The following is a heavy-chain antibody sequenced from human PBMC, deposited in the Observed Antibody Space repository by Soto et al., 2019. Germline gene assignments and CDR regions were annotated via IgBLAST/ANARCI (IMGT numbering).Heavy chain of an antibody. CDR3: ARDGVGTTAFFGYFDY. D-gene: IGHD1-26*01. Sequence: GGSLRLSCEASGVSFSGYGMHWVRQAPGKGLEWVAIVWSNGTDKYADSVKGRFTISRDNSKKMLWLQMNSLRAEDTAVYYCARDGVGTTAFFGYFDYWGQGA. J-gene: IGHJ4*02. V-gene: IGHV3-33*01. CDR2: VWSNGTDK. CDR1: GVSFSGYG.